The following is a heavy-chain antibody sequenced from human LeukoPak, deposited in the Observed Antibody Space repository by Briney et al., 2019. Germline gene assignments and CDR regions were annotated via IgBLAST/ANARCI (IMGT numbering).Heavy chain of an antibody. V-gene: IGHV1-2*02. CDR1: GCTFTGYY. Sequence: ASVKVSCKASGCTFTGYYMHWVRQAPGQGLEWMGWINPNSGGTNYAQKFQGRVTMTRDTSISTAYMELSRLRSDDTAVYYCARDLQRLTYYYMDVWGKGTTVTVSS. CDR3: ARDLQRLTYYYMDV. CDR2: INPNSGGT. D-gene: IGHD5-12*01. J-gene: IGHJ6*03.